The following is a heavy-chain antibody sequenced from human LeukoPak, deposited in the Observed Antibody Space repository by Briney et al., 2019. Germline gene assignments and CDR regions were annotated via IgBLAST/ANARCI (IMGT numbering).Heavy chain of an antibody. CDR1: GGSFSGYY. J-gene: IGHJ4*02. Sequence: PSETLSLTCAVYGGSFSGYYWSWIRQPPGKGLEWIGEINHRGSTNYNPSLKSRVTISVDTSKNQFSLKLSSVTAADTAVYYCARRARGFGESPFDYWGQGTLVTVSS. CDR3: ARRARGFGESPFDY. V-gene: IGHV4-34*01. CDR2: INHRGST. D-gene: IGHD3-10*01.